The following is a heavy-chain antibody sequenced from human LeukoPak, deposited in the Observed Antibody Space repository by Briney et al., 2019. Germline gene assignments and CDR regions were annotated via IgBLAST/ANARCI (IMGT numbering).Heavy chain of an antibody. CDR3: VRELNDFT. D-gene: IGHD3-3*01. J-gene: IGHJ4*02. V-gene: IGHV3-48*03. CDR2: ISSGGSSI. CDR1: GFSFSNFE. Sequence: GGSLRLSRVASGFSFSNFEMNWVRQAPGKGLQCVSYISSGGSSIYYADSVKGRFTISRDNAKNSVFLQMNSLRAEDTAIYYCVRELNDFTWGQGTLVTVSP.